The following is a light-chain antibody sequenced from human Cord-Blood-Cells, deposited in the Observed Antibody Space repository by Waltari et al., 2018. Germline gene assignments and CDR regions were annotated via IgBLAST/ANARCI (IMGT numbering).Light chain of an antibody. V-gene: IGKV1-27*01. CDR3: QKYNSALT. Sequence: DIQMTQSPSSLSASVGDSVTITCRASQGISNYLAWYQQKPGKVPKLLIYAASTLQSGVPSRFSGSGSGTDFTLTTSSLQPEDVATYYCQKYNSALTFGGGTKVEIK. CDR2: AAS. J-gene: IGKJ4*01. CDR1: QGISNY.